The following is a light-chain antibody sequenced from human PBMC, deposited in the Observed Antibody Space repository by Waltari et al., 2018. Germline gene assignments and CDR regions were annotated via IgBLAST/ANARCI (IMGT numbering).Light chain of an antibody. J-gene: IGKJ1*01. Sequence: DIRMTQSPSTLSASVGDRVSLTCRASPNVDPWLAWYQQKPGKPPRLLIYETSNLEGGVPSRFSGYGTGTEFTLTISSLQPDDSATYYCQQYYAVTWTFGQGTRVEVK. CDR3: QQYYAVTWT. V-gene: IGKV1-5*03. CDR2: ETS. CDR1: PNVDPW.